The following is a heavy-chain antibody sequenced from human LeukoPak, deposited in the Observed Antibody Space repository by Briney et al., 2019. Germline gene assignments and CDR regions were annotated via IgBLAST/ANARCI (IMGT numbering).Heavy chain of an antibody. V-gene: IGHV3-7*03. D-gene: IGHD2-15*01. CDR3: AKARYCSGGSCFPQLTPDY. J-gene: IGHJ4*02. CDR1: GFTFSSSW. Sequence: GGSLRLSCVASGFTFSSSWMTWVRQGPGKGLQWVASINQDEIHYVDAVRGRFTISRDNAKNSLYLQMNSLRAEDTAVYYCAKARYCSGGSCFPQLTPDYWGQGTLVTVSS. CDR2: INQDEI.